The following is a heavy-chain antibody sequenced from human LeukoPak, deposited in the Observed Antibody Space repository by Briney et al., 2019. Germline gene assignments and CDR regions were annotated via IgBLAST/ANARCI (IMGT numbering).Heavy chain of an antibody. D-gene: IGHD6-19*01. CDR2: IYYSGST. CDR1: GGSISSSSYY. CDR3: ARHVSSASSGGWAPGDY. J-gene: IGHJ4*02. Sequence: PSETLSLTCTVSGGSISSSSYYWGWIRQPPGKGLEWIGSIYYSGSTYYNPSLKSRVTISVDTSKNQFSLKLSSVTAADMAVYYCARHVSSASSGGWAPGDYWGQGTLVTVSS. V-gene: IGHV4-39*01.